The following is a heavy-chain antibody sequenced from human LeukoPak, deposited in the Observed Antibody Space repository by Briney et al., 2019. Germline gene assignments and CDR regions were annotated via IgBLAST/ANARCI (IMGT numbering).Heavy chain of an antibody. D-gene: IGHD6-6*01. Sequence: KAGGSLRLSCAASGFTFSSYSMNWVRQAPGKGLEWVSSISSSSSYIYYADSVKGRFTISRDNAKNSLYLQMNSLRAEDTAVYYCARALSQFEYSSSPLDYWGQGTLVTVSS. CDR1: GFTFSSYS. CDR2: ISSSSSYI. CDR3: ARALSQFEYSSSPLDY. J-gene: IGHJ4*02. V-gene: IGHV3-21*01.